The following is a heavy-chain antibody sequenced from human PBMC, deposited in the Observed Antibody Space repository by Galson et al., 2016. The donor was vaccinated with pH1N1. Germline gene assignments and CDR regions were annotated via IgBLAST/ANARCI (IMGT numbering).Heavy chain of an antibody. CDR3: ARGSGYSGYDPEYYFDY. V-gene: IGHV1-2*02. CDR2: INPNSGGR. J-gene: IGHJ4*02. CDR1: GYTFTGYY. D-gene: IGHD5-12*01. Sequence: GYTFTGYYMHWVRQAPGQGLEWMGWINPNSGGRNYAQKFQGRVTMTRDTSISTAYMELSRLRSDDTAVYSCARGSGYSGYDPEYYFDYWGQGTLVTVSS.